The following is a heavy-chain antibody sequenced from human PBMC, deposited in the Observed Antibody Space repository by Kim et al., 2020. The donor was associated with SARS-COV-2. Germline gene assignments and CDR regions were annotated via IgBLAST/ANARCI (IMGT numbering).Heavy chain of an antibody. V-gene: IGHV3-21*01. CDR2: ISSSSSYI. Sequence: GGSLRLSCAASGFTFSSYSMNWVRQAPGKGLEWVSSISSSSSYIYYADSVKGRFTISRDNAKNSLYLQMNSLRAEDTAVYYCARDQYYDSSGYYVYYYYYGMDVWGQGTTVTVSS. J-gene: IGHJ6*02. CDR1: GFTFSSYS. CDR3: ARDQYYDSSGYYVYYYYYGMDV. D-gene: IGHD3-22*01.